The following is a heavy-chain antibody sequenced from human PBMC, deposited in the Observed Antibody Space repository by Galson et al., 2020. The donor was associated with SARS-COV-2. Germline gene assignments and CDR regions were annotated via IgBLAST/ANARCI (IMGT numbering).Heavy chain of an antibody. V-gene: IGHV3-33*06. CDR3: AKDSGEVEDGMDV. CDR1: GFTFSSYG. Sequence: GESLKISCAASGFTFSSYGMHWVRQAPGKGLEWVAVIWYDGSNKYYADSVKGRFTISRDNSKNTLYLQMNSLRAEDTAVYYCAKDSGEVEDGMDVWGQGTTVTVSS. J-gene: IGHJ6*02. D-gene: IGHD3-16*01. CDR2: IWYDGSNK.